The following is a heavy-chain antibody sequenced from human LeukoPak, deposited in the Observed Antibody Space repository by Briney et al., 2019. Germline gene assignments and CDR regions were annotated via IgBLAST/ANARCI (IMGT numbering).Heavy chain of an antibody. J-gene: IGHJ4*02. CDR1: GFTFSSYD. CDR3: AKRDEDYDFWSGYYTGGYFDY. Sequence: PGGSLRLSCAASGFTFSSYDMNWVRQAPGKGLEWVSAISGSGGSTYYADSVKGRFTISRDNSKNTLYLQMNSLRAEDTAVYYCAKRDEDYDFWSGYYTGGYFDYWGQGTLVTVSS. CDR2: ISGSGGST. D-gene: IGHD3-3*01. V-gene: IGHV3-23*01.